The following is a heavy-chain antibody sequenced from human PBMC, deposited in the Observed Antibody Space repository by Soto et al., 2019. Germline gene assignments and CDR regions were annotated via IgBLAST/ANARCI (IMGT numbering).Heavy chain of an antibody. Sequence: QVQLVQSGAGVKKPGASVKVSCKASGYTFTSFYMHWVRQAPGQGLEWMGIINPSGGGTSYAQNFEGRVTMTRDTSTSTVYMELSSLRSEDTAVYYCARDSTLAYWGQGTLVTVSS. CDR3: ARDSTLAY. CDR2: INPSGGGT. J-gene: IGHJ4*02. V-gene: IGHV1-46*01. CDR1: GYTFTSFY.